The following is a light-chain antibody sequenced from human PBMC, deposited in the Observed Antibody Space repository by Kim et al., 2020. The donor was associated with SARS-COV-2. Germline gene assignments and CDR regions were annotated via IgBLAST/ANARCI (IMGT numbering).Light chain of an antibody. CDR3: QQYHTYPYT. J-gene: IGKJ2*01. CDR2: AAS. CDR1: QGISSS. V-gene: IGKV1-8*01. Sequence: AIRMTQSPSSLSASTGDRVTITCRASQGISSSLAWCQQKPGRAPKLLIYAASTLQSGVPSRFSGNGSGTDFTLTISCLQSEDFATYYCQQYHTYPYTFGQGTKLEI.